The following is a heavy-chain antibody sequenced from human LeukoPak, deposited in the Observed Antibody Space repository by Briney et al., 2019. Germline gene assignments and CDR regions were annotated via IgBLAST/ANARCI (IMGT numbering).Heavy chain of an antibody. CDR1: GSSISSGDYY. CDR3: ARDDPTFYGDLWGAFDY. J-gene: IGHJ4*02. Sequence: SETLSLTCTVSGSSISSGDYYWSWIRQPPGKGLEWIGYIYYSGSTYYNPSLKSRVTISVDTSKNQFSLKLSSVTAADTAVYYCARDDPTFYGDLWGAFDYWGQGTLVTVSS. V-gene: IGHV4-30-4*08. CDR2: IYYSGST. D-gene: IGHD4-17*01.